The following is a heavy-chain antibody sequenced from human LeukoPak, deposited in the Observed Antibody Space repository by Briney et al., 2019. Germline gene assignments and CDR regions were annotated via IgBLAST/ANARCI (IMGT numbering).Heavy chain of an antibody. CDR2: IYYSGST. Sequence: KASETLCLTCTVSGGSISGYFWSWIRQPPGKGLEWIGYIYYSGSTNYNPSLKSRVTISKDTSKNQFSLNLSSVTAADTAVYYCARAVHVAGTGWFDPWGQGTLVTVSS. CDR1: GGSISGYF. J-gene: IGHJ5*02. CDR3: ARAVHVAGTGWFDP. D-gene: IGHD6-19*01. V-gene: IGHV4-59*08.